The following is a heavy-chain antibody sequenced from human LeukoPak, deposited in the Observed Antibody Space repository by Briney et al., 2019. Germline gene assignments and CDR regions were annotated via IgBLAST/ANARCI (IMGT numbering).Heavy chain of an antibody. CDR3: ARDSMGGTLWAFDI. J-gene: IGHJ3*02. CDR2: ISSSSSTI. V-gene: IGHV3-48*01. Sequence: PGGSLRLSCAASGFTFSPYSMNWVRRAPGKGLEWVSYISSSSSTIYYADSVKGRFTISRDNAKNSLYLQMNSLRAEDTAVYYCARDSMGGTLWAFDIWGRGTMVTVSS. CDR1: GFTFSPYS. D-gene: IGHD1-26*01.